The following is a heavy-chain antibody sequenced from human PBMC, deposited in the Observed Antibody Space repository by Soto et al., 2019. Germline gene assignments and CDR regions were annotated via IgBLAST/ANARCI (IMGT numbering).Heavy chain of an antibody. CDR1: GFTLSGYA. Sequence: EVQLAESGGGLAQPGGSLRLSCAASGFTLSGYAMDWVRQAPGKGLEYVSGISSNGVGTYYANSVQGRFTISRDNSNNTVYLQLASLRPEDMAVYYCARRARPDSYYMDVWGKGTTVTVSS. V-gene: IGHV3-64*01. CDR2: ISSNGVGT. J-gene: IGHJ6*03. D-gene: IGHD6-6*01. CDR3: ARRARPDSYYMDV.